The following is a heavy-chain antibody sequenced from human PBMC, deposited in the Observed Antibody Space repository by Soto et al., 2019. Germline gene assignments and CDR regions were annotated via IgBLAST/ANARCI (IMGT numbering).Heavy chain of an antibody. CDR1: GYTFTSYY. CDR2: INRIGGST. CDR3: ALNPSYRRGWHGTLVPGVKLGEDCYYGTHX. J-gene: IGHJ6*02. Sequence: ASVKVCWNASGYTFTSYYMHWVRQAPGQGLEWRGIINRIGGSTSYEQKFQGRVTMPRETPTSTVYMELSSLRSEDTAVYYCALNPSYRRGWHGTLVPGVKLGEDCYYGTHXRGQVTTVTVS. V-gene: IGHV1-46*01. D-gene: IGHD6-19*01.